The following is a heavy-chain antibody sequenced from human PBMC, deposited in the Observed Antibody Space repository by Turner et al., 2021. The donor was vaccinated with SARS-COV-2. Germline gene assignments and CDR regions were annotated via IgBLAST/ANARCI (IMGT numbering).Heavy chain of an antibody. D-gene: IGHD2-2*01. V-gene: IGHV3-23*01. CDR1: GFTFRSYA. CDR2: IVASGNNA. Sequence: EVQLLESGGGLLQPGGSLRLSCAASGFTFRSYAMSWVRQAPGKVLEWVSTIVASGNNAYYADSVKGRFTISRDNSKNSLFLKLNSLRAEDTAVFYCAKGVGDLLVVLPQTHPFDYWGQGTLVTVSS. CDR3: AKGVGDLLVVLPQTHPFDY. J-gene: IGHJ4*02.